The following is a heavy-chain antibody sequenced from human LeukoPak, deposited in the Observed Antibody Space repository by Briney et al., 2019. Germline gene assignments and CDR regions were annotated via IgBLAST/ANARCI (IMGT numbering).Heavy chain of an antibody. J-gene: IGHJ1*01. D-gene: IGHD4-17*01. V-gene: IGHV3-23*01. CDR3: AKGSYGDYEH. CDR2: ISSSGGST. Sequence: GGSLRLSCAASGFTFSNYAMSWVRQAPGKGLEWVSAISSSGGSTYYADSVKGRFTISRDNSKNTLYLQMNSLRAEDTAVYYCAKGSYGDYEHWGQGTLVTVSS. CDR1: GFTFSNYA.